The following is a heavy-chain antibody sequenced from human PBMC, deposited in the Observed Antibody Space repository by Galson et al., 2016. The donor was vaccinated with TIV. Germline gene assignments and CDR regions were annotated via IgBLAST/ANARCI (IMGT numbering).Heavy chain of an antibody. CDR1: GGIFSNFV. CDR3: ARGRGYSFGSGSSYFDY. V-gene: IGHV1-69*06. CDR2: INPIFGTA. J-gene: IGHJ4*02. Sequence: SVKVSCKASGGIFSNFVISWVRQAPGQGLEWMGSINPIFGTANYAQKFQSRVTITADTSTSTFYMDLSSLRSEDTAIYYCARGRGYSFGSGSSYFDYWGQGSLVTVSS. D-gene: IGHD3-10*01.